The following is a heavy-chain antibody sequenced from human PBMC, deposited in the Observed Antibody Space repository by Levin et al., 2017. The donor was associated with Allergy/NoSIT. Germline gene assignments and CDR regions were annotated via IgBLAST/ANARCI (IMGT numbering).Heavy chain of an antibody. CDR1: GFTFSSYG. V-gene: IGHV3-33*01. CDR3: ARDPSFSRGFLEYYYYYGMDV. D-gene: IGHD3-3*01. Sequence: GESLKISCAASGFTFSSYGMHWVRQAPGKGLEWVAVIWYDGSNKYYADSVKGRFTISRDNSKNTLYLQMNSLRAEDTAVYYCARDPSFSRGFLEYYYYYGMDVWGQGTTVTVSS. J-gene: IGHJ6*02. CDR2: IWYDGSNK.